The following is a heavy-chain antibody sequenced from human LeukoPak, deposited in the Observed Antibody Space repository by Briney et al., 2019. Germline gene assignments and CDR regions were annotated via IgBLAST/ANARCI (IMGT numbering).Heavy chain of an antibody. CDR2: MNPNSGNT. J-gene: IGHJ4*02. D-gene: IGHD2-2*02. CDR3: ARLPNYCSSTSCYTRGSSS. CDR1: PYIFTSYD. Sequence: ASVKVSCKASPYIFTSYDINWVRQATGQGLEWMGWMNPNSGNTGYAQKFQGRVTMTRNTSISTAYMELSSLRSEDTAVYYCARLPNYCSSTSCYTRGSSSWGQGTLVTVSS. V-gene: IGHV1-8*01.